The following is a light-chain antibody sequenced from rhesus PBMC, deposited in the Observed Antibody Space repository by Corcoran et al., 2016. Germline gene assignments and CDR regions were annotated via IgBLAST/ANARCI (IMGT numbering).Light chain of an antibody. Sequence: QAALTQPPSVSGSTGQSVTMSCTGTSSVIGLYNYVSWYQQHPGKAPKLRIYDTTKRPSGVSDRFSGAKSGNTASLTISGLQVEDEADYYCSSCADSNTFVFGSGTRLTVL. CDR1: SSVIGLYNY. CDR2: DTT. J-gene: IGLJ1*01. V-gene: IGLV2-23*01. CDR3: SSCADSNTFV.